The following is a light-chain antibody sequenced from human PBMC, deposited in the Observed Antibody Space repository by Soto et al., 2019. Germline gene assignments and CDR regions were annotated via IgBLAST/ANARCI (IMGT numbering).Light chain of an antibody. CDR3: QQSYGTPWT. CDR1: QSISNH. J-gene: IGKJ1*01. CDR2: AAA. Sequence: DIQMTQSPSSLSASVGDGVTITRRASQSISNHLNWYQQKAGKAPKVLIYAAASLQSGVPSRFSGSGSGTEFTLTINSLQPEDVATYFCQQSYGTPWTFGQGTKVDIK. V-gene: IGKV1-39*01.